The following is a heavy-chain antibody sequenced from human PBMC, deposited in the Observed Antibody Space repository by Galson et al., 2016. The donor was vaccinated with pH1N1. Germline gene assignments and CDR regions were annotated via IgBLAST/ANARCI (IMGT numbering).Heavy chain of an antibody. CDR3: ARGDFVVGGGWYNGFDV. CDR1: GGSFLGYY. J-gene: IGHJ6*02. CDR2: INHSGSS. V-gene: IGHV4-34*01. Sequence: SETLSLTCAVSGGSFLGYYWTWIRQPPGKGLEWIGEINHSGSSNYNSSLESRVTMSIDTSKKHFSLRLTSVAAADTAVYYCARGDFVVGGGWYNGFDVWGQGTTGSVSS. D-gene: IGHD2-15*01.